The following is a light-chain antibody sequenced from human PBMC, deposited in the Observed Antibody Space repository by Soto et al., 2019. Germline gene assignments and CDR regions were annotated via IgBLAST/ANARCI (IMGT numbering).Light chain of an antibody. J-gene: IGKJ2*01. CDR2: DAT. V-gene: IGKV1-5*01. Sequence: QMTQSPSTLSASIGDRVTITCRASQNIRSWLAWYQQTPGKAPTPMLFDATSLENGFPSRFTGSGFGTEFALTISSLQPDDSATYYSQHYYDYSRTFGPETNREIK. CDR3: QHYYDYSRT. CDR1: QNIRSW.